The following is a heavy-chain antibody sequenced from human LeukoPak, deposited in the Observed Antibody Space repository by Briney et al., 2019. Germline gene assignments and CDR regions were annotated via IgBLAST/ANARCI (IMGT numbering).Heavy chain of an antibody. CDR1: GFTFSDYS. CDR3: ARDLTGEPPFIDY. D-gene: IGHD7-27*01. Sequence: GGSLRLSCAASGFTFSDYSMNWVRQAPGKGLEWVSSISGSSTYIYYADLVKGRFTISRDSAKNSLYLQMNGLRAEDTAVYYCARDLTGEPPFIDYWGQGTLVSVSS. J-gene: IGHJ4*02. CDR2: ISGSSTYI. V-gene: IGHV3-21*01.